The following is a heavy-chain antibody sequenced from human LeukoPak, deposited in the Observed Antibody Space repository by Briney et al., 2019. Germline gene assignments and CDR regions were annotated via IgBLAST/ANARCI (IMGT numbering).Heavy chain of an antibody. D-gene: IGHD3-3*01. CDR1: GGSISSYY. Sequence: KTSETLSLTCTVSGGSISSYYWSWIRQPPGKGLEWIGYIYYSGSTNYNPSLKSRVTISVDTSKNQFSLKLSSVTAADTAVYYCASSRNDFWSGYYPPFDYWGQGTLVTVSS. CDR2: IYYSGST. CDR3: ASSRNDFWSGYYPPFDY. J-gene: IGHJ4*02. V-gene: IGHV4-59*01.